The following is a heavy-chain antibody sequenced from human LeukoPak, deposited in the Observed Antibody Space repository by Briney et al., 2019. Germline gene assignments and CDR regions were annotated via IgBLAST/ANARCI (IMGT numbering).Heavy chain of an antibody. CDR3: ATFYGDYFGYYFDY. V-gene: IGHV3-30*02. J-gene: IGHJ4*02. CDR2: IRYDGSNK. D-gene: IGHD4-17*01. Sequence: PGGSLRLSCAASGFTFSTYGMHWVRQAPGKGLEWVAFIRYDGSNKYYADSVKGRFTISRDNSKNTLYLQMNSLRAEDTAVYYCATFYGDYFGYYFDYWGQGTLVTVSS. CDR1: GFTFSTYG.